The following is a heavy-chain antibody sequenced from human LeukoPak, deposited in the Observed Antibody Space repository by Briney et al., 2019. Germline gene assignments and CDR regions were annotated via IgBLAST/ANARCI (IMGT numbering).Heavy chain of an antibody. CDR1: GGSLSTSGVG. V-gene: IGHV2-5*02. CDR3: AHSRVFSYGSFHDAYDI. Sequence: ESGPTLGNPTQTLTLSCSLSGGSLSTSGVGVGWIRQPPGKALEWLALVYWDDDSRYSPSLKSRLTIAKDPSKNQVVITLTNMDSVDTATYYCAHSRVFSYGSFHDAYDIWGLGMLVTVS. J-gene: IGHJ3*02. D-gene: IGHD5-18*01. CDR2: VYWDDDS.